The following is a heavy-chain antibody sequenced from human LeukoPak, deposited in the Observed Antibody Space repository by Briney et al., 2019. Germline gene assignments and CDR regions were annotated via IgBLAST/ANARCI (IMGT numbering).Heavy chain of an antibody. Sequence: SETLSLTCAVYGGSFSGYYWSWIRQPPGKGLEWIGEINHSGSTNYNPSLKSRVTISVDTSKNQFSLKLSSVTAADTAVYYCARGLRRGSPFDYWGQGTLVTVSS. J-gene: IGHJ4*02. CDR1: GGSFSGYY. CDR2: INHSGST. V-gene: IGHV4-34*01. D-gene: IGHD2-15*01. CDR3: ARGLRRGSPFDY.